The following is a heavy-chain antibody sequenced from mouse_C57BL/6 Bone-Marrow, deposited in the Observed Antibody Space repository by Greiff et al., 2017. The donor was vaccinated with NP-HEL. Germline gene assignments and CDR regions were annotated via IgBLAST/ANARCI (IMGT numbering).Heavy chain of an antibody. CDR3: ARSPLYGSSEYYAMDY. Sequence: QVTLKESGPGILQSSQTLSLTCSFSGFSLSTSGMGVSWIRQPSGKGLEWLAHIYWDDDKRYNPSLKSRLTISKDTSRNQVFLKITSVDTADTATYYCARSPLYGSSEYYAMDYWGQGTSVTVSS. V-gene: IGHV8-12*01. D-gene: IGHD1-1*01. CDR1: GFSLSTSGMG. J-gene: IGHJ4*01. CDR2: IYWDDDK.